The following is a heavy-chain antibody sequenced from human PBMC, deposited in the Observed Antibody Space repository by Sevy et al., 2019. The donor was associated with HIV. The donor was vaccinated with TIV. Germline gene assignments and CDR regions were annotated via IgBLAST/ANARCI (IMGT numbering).Heavy chain of an antibody. D-gene: IGHD2-2*01. Sequence: ASVKVSCKASGYTFIDYYLIWVRQAPGQGLEWMGRFNPNSGDTNYAQKFQGRVTMTRDASINSAYMELSTLTSDDTAVYYCAREWGFAMAHDFDIWGQGTMVTVSS. CDR2: FNPNSGDT. V-gene: IGHV1-2*06. J-gene: IGHJ3*02. CDR3: AREWGFAMAHDFDI. CDR1: GYTFIDYY.